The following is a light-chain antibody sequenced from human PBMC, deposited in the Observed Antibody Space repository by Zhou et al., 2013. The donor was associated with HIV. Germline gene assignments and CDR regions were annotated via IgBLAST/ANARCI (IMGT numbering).Light chain of an antibody. CDR1: QSVSSN. V-gene: IGKV3-15*01. Sequence: EIVMAQSPATLSVSPGERATLSCRASQSVSSNLAWYQRKPGQTPRLLIYGASTRATGIPARFSGSGFGTEFTLTISSLQSEDFAVYYCQQYNDWPLGFGPGTKVDIK. CDR2: GAS. CDR3: QQYNDWPLG. J-gene: IGKJ3*01.